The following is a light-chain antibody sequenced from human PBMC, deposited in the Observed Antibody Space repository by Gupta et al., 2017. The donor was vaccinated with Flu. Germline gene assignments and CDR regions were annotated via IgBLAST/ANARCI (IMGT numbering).Light chain of an antibody. CDR3: QSFDNSRRVDV. CDR1: NSNLGAGFD. J-gene: IGLJ1*01. V-gene: IGLV1-40*01. Sequence: QAVLTQPPSVSGAPGQTVVISCTGTNSNLGAGFDVHWYQHIPGTAPKLLIYGNNNRPSGVPDRFAGSKSGTSASLTITGLQPEDEADYYCQSFDNSRRVDVLGSETKVTVL. CDR2: GNN.